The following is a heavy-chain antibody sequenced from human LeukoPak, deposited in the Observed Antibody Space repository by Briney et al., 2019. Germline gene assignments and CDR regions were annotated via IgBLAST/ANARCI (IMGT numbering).Heavy chain of an antibody. J-gene: IGHJ4*02. Sequence: GRSLRLSCAASGFTFSSYAMHWVRQAPGKGLEWVAVISYDGSNKYYADSVKGRFTISRDNSKNTLYLQMNSLRAEDTAVYYCASPSRGDYNLDYWGQGTLVTVSS. CDR3: ASPSRGDYNLDY. CDR1: GFTFSSYA. V-gene: IGHV3-30-3*01. D-gene: IGHD2-21*02. CDR2: ISYDGSNK.